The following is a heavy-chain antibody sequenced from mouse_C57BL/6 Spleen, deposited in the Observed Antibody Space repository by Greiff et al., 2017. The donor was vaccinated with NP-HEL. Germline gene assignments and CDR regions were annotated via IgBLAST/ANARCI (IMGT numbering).Heavy chain of an antibody. CDR1: GYTFTSYW. D-gene: IGHD2-1*01. V-gene: IGHV1-52*01. CDR2: IDPSDSET. Sequence: QVHVKQPGAELVRPGSSVKLSCKASGYTFTSYWMHWVKQRPIQGLEWIGNIDPSDSETHYNQKFKDKATLTVDKSSSTAYMQLSSLTSEDSAVYYCASEGNYSFAYWGQGTLVTASA. CDR3: ASEGNYSFAY. J-gene: IGHJ3*01.